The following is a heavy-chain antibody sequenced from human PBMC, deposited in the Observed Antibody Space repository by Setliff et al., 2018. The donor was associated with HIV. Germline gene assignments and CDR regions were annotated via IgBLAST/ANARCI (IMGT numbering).Heavy chain of an antibody. Sequence: SLTCTVSGGSINSTSYYWGWIRQPPGNGLEWIGSIYHTGSTYYKPSLKSRVTISVDTSKNQFSLRLSSVAAGDTAVYYCARLRREEQWLVRGWFDPWGQGTLVTVSS. D-gene: IGHD6-19*01. CDR2: IYHTGST. CDR3: ARLRREEQWLVRGWFDP. V-gene: IGHV4-39*01. CDR1: GGSINSTSYY. J-gene: IGHJ5*02.